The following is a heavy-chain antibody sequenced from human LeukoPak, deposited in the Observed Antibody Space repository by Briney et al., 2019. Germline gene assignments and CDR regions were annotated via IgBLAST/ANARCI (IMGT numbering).Heavy chain of an antibody. CDR3: ARLVLGEQWPVVDY. CDR1: GYSISSGYY. CDR2: IYHSGST. D-gene: IGHD6-19*01. V-gene: IGHV4-38-2*02. J-gene: IGHJ4*02. Sequence: SETLSLTCTVSGYSISSGYYWGWIRQPPGKGLEWIGSIYHSGSTYYNPSLKSRVTISVDTSKNQFSLKLSSVTAADTAVYYCARLVLGEQWPVVDYWGQGTLVTVSS.